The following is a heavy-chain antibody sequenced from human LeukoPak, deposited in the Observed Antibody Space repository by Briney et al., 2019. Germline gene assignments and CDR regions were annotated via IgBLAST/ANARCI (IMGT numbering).Heavy chain of an antibody. CDR3: AREVPYGSGSYYNY. J-gene: IGHJ4*02. D-gene: IGHD3-10*01. CDR2: IYTSGST. V-gene: IGHV4-61*02. Sequence: ASETLSLTCTVSGGSISSGSYYWSWIRQPAGKGLEWIGRIYTSGSTNYNPSLKSRVTISVDTSKNQFSPKLSPVTAADTAVYYCAREVPYGSGSYYNYWGQGTLVTVSS. CDR1: GGSISSGSYY.